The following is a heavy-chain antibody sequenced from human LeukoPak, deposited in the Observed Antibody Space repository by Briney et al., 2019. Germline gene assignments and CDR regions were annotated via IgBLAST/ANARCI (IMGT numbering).Heavy chain of an antibody. D-gene: IGHD3-22*01. CDR2: IDPDSGGT. CDR1: GYTFADYY. J-gene: IGHJ3*02. V-gene: IGHV1-2*02. Sequence: ASVKVSCKASGYTFADYYLHWVRQAPGQGLEWMGCIDPDSGGTKYAQNFQGRVTMTRDTSISTAYMELSRLRSDETAVHYCASEYYDSSGRRYAFDIWGQGTMVTVSS. CDR3: ASEYYDSSGRRYAFDI.